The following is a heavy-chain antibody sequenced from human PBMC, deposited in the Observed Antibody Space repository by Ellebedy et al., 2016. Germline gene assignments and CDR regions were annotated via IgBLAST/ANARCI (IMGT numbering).Heavy chain of an antibody. J-gene: IGHJ6*02. CDR2: INYSGST. CDR3: AGSWEWFEAYYYGMDV. Sequence: SETLSLXXAVSGGSFSGSYWIWIRQPPGKGLEWIGEINYSGSTNYNPSLKSRVTISVDRSKNQFSLMLSSVTAADTAVYYCAGSWEWFEAYYYGMDVWGQGTTVTVSS. V-gene: IGHV4-34*01. D-gene: IGHD3-10*01. CDR1: GGSFSGSY.